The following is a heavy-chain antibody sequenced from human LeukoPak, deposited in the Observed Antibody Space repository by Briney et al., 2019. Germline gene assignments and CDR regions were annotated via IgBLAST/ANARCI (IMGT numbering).Heavy chain of an antibody. J-gene: IGHJ4*02. CDR2: IYTSGST. V-gene: IGHV4-61*02. Sequence: PSQTLSLTCSVSGASISSDSDYWSWIRQPVGKGLEWIGRIYTSGSTNYNPSLKSRVTISVDTSKNQFSLKLNSVTAADTAVYYCASSRYSSSHFDYWGQGTLVTVSS. CDR1: GASISSDSDY. CDR3: ASSRYSSSHFDY. D-gene: IGHD6-6*01.